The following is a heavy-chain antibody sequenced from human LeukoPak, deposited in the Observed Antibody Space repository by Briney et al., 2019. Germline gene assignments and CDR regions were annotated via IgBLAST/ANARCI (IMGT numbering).Heavy chain of an antibody. CDR1: GFTFSNYA. Sequence: GGSLRLSCAASGFTFSNYAMSWVRQAPGKGLEWVSVISGSGGSTYYADSVKGRFTISRDNSKITLYLQMNSLRAEDTAVYYCARVRGYYDSSGYPFDYWGQGTLVTVSS. V-gene: IGHV3-23*01. J-gene: IGHJ4*02. CDR2: ISGSGGST. CDR3: ARVRGYYDSSGYPFDY. D-gene: IGHD3-22*01.